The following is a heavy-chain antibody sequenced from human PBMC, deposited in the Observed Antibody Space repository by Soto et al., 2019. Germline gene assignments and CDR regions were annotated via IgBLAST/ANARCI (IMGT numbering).Heavy chain of an antibody. J-gene: IGHJ4*02. CDR3: AREAPRDSSGLYFDF. CDR1: EFTFSTYA. Sequence: GGSLRLSCAASEFTFSTYAMSWVRQAPGKGLQWVSAISGSGGSTYYADSVKGRFTISRDNSKHTVYLQMNSLRAEDTAVYYCAREAPRDSSGLYFDFWGQGGLVTVSS. V-gene: IGHV3-23*01. D-gene: IGHD6-19*01. CDR2: ISGSGGST.